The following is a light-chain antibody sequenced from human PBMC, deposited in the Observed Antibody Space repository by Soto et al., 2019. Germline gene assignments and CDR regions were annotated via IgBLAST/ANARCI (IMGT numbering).Light chain of an antibody. V-gene: IGLV3-21*04. Sequence: SYELTQPPSVSVAPGKTARITCGGNNIGSKSVPWYQQKPGQAPVLVIYYDSDRPSGIPERFSGSNSGNTAALTLSSVEAGDEADYYCQVWDSSSDHPLFGGGTKVTVL. CDR3: QVWDSSSDHPL. CDR1: NIGSKS. J-gene: IGLJ2*01. CDR2: YDS.